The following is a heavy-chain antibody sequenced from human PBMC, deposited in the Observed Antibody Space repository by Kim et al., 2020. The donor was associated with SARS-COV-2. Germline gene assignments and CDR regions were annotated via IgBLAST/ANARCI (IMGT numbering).Heavy chain of an antibody. Sequence: GGSLRLSCAASGFTFSSYGMHWVRQAPGKGLEWVAVISYDGSNKYYADSVKGRFTISSDNSKNTLYLQMNSLRAEDTAVYYCAKAPDIVVVPAASGGMDVWGQGTTVTVSS. CDR1: GFTFSSYG. CDR3: AKAPDIVVVPAASGGMDV. V-gene: IGHV3-30*18. CDR2: ISYDGSNK. J-gene: IGHJ6*02. D-gene: IGHD2-2*01.